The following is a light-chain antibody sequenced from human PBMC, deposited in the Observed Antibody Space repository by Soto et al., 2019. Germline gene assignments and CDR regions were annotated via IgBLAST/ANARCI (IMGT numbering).Light chain of an antibody. V-gene: IGKV1-5*01. Sequence: DIQMTHSPSTLSASVVDRVTSTCRASQGISNWLAWYQHKPCKAPKLLIYDASTLESGVPSRFSGSGSGTEFTLTISSLQPEDFATYYCQQSYSTPRTFGQGTKV. CDR3: QQSYSTPRT. CDR1: QGISNW. CDR2: DAS. J-gene: IGKJ1*01.